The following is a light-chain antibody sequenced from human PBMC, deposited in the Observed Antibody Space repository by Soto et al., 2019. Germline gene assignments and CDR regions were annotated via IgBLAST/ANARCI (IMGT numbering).Light chain of an antibody. V-gene: IGLV2-14*03. J-gene: IGLJ2*01. CDR3: SSYTSSSTLEVV. CDR2: DVT. Sequence: QSALTQPASVSGSPGQSITISCIATSSDVGDYNYVSWYQHHPGKAPKLMIYDVTNRPSGVSTRFSGSKSGNTASLTISGLQAEDEADYYCSSYTSSSTLEVVFGGGTKLTVL. CDR1: SSDVGDYNY.